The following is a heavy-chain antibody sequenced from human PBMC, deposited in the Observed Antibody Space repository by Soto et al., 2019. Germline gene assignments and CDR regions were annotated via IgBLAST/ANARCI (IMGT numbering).Heavy chain of an antibody. Sequence: GGSLRLSCAASGFTFNRYAMSWVRQAPGKGLEWVSAITDSGGDTYHADSVKGRFTISRDNSRNTLYMEVNSLTADDTAVYYCAKGSASSRPYYFDFWGQGTLVTVSS. D-gene: IGHD2-2*01. CDR3: AKGSASSRPYYFDF. CDR2: ITDSGGDT. CDR1: GFTFNRYA. J-gene: IGHJ4*02. V-gene: IGHV3-23*01.